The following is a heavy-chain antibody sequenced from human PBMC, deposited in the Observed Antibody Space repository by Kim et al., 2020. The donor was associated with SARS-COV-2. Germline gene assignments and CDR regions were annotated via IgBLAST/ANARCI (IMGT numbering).Heavy chain of an antibody. CDR2: ISGSGGST. CDR1: GFTFSSYA. J-gene: IGHJ4*02. D-gene: IGHD3-3*01. CDR3: AKDNVPYYDFWRGYYFHY. Sequence: GGSLRLSCAASGFTFSSYAMSWVRQAPGKGLEWVSAISGSGGSTYYADSVKSRFTISRDNSKNTLYLQMNSLRAEDTAVYYCAKDNVPYYDFWRGYYFHYWGQGTLVTVSS. V-gene: IGHV3-23*01.